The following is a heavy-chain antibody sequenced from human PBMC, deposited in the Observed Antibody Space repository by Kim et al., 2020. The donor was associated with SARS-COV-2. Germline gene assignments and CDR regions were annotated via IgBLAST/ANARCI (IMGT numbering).Heavy chain of an antibody. CDR2: ISGSGGST. Sequence: GGSLRLSCAASGFTFSSYAMSWVRQAPGKGLEWVSAISGSGGSTYYADSVKGRFTISRDNSKNTLYLQMNSLRAEDTAVYYCAKAPPPLLRYFDWFLDYWGQGTLVTVSS. CDR1: GFTFSSYA. CDR3: AKAPPPLLRYFDWFLDY. V-gene: IGHV3-23*01. D-gene: IGHD3-9*01. J-gene: IGHJ4*02.